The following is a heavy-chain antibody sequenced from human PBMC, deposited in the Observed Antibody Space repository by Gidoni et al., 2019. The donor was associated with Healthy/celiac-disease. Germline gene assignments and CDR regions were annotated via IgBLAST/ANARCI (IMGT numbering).Heavy chain of an antibody. CDR2: IYYSGST. Sequence: QLQLQESGPGLVKPSETLSLTCTVSGGSISSSSYYWGWIRQPPGKGLEWIGSIYYSGSTYYNPSLKSRVTISVDTSKNQFSLKLSSVTAADTAVYYCARRNLLLNGMDVWGQGTTVTVSS. J-gene: IGHJ6*02. CDR1: GGSISSSSYY. D-gene: IGHD2-15*01. V-gene: IGHV4-39*01. CDR3: ARRNLLLNGMDV.